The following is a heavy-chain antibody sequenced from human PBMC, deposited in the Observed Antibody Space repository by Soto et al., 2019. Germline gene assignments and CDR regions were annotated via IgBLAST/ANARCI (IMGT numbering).Heavy chain of an antibody. CDR1: GLTFSSYG. Sequence: GGSLRLSCAASGLTFSSYGMHWVRQAPGKGLEWVAVIWYDGSNKYYADSVKGRFTISRDNSKNTLYLQMNSLRAEDTAVYYCARDSTPAAHHHGMDVWGQGTTVTVSS. J-gene: IGHJ6*02. CDR3: ARDSTPAAHHHGMDV. CDR2: IWYDGSNK. D-gene: IGHD2-2*01. V-gene: IGHV3-33*01.